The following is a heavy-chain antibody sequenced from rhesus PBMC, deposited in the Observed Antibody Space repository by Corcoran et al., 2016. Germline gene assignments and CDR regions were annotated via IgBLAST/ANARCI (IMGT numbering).Heavy chain of an antibody. Sequence: EVQLVESGGGLFQLGGSLRLSCAASAFPFSNGWMNWVRQGPGKGLEWVARIKSKADGGTADYAASVKGRFTISRDDSKNTLYLQMNSLKTEDTAVYYCTTGLVNFDYWGQGVLVTVSS. CDR1: AFPFSNGW. CDR3: TTGLVNFDY. V-gene: IGHV3-30*01. CDR2: IKSKADGGTA. D-gene: IGHD2-2*01. J-gene: IGHJ4*01.